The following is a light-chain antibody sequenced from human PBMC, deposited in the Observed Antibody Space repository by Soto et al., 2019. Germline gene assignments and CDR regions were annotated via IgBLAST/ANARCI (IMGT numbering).Light chain of an antibody. Sequence: EKVMTQSPAALSVSPGERATLSCRTSQSVNSNLAWYQQKPGQAPRLLLYGASTRATGVPARFSGSASGTEFTLTISSLQSEDSAVYYCQQYNDFPLTFGGGPKVEIK. CDR3: QQYNDFPLT. V-gene: IGKV3-15*01. CDR2: GAS. CDR1: QSVNSN. J-gene: IGKJ4*01.